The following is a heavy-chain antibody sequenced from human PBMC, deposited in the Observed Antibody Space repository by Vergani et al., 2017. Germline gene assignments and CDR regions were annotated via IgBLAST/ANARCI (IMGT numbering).Heavy chain of an antibody. J-gene: IGHJ4*02. V-gene: IGHV4-61*02. D-gene: IGHD2-8*02. Sequence: QVQLQESGPGLVKPSQTLSLTCTVSGGSISSGSYYWSWIRQPAGKGLDWIGRIYTSGSTNYNPSLKSRVTISVDTSKNQFSLKLSSVTAADTAVYYCAREAVLGQWIVLGYWGQGTLVTVSS. CDR3: AREAVLGQWIVLGY. CDR1: GGSISSGSYY. CDR2: IYTSGST.